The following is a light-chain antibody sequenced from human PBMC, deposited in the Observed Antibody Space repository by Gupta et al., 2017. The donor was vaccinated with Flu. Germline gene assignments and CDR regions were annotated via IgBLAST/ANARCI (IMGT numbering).Light chain of an antibody. J-gene: IGKJ1*01. V-gene: IGKV3-20*01. CDR1: QSVKSNY. Sequence: EIVLTQSPGTLSLSPGERATLSCRASQSVKSNYLAWYKQKPGQAPRLLIYGASNRATGIPDRFSGSGSGTDFTLTISRLEPEDFAVYYCQQGGKSQWTFGQGTKVEIK. CDR2: GAS. CDR3: QQGGKSQWT.